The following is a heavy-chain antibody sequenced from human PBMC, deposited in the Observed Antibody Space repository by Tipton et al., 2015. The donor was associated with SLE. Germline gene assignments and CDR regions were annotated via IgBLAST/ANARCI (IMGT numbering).Heavy chain of an antibody. J-gene: IGHJ4*02. CDR3: ARHGVAAGGLLDY. CDR2: IFQSGRT. V-gene: IGHV4-39*07. Sequence: LRLSCSVSGGSISNSSYYWGWIRQPPGRGLEWIGNIFQSGRTYYNPSLKSRVTISVDTSKNQLSLRLSSVTAADAAVYYCARHGVAAGGLLDYWGQGTLVTVSS. D-gene: IGHD2-8*01. CDR1: GGSISNSSYY.